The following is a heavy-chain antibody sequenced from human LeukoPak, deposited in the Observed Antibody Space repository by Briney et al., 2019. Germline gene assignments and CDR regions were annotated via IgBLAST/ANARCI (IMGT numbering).Heavy chain of an antibody. CDR1: GFTFGSSW. V-gene: IGHV3-74*01. CDR3: VRDSRYCPDV. J-gene: IGHJ6*02. D-gene: IGHD2-8*02. Sequence: GGSLRLSCAASGFTFGSSWMHWVRRAPGKGLDWVSRINSDGSSIAYADSVKGRFTISRDNAKNTLYLQMNSLSVEDTAIYYCVRDSRYCPDVWGQGTTVTVSS. CDR2: INSDGSSI.